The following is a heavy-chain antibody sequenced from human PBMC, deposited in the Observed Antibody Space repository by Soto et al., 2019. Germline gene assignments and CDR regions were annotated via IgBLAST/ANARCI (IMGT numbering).Heavy chain of an antibody. V-gene: IGHV3-21*01. Sequence: GRSLRLSSAASGFNFSSYGMNWVRQDQGKGLEWVSSISSSGSYIYYADSVKGRFTISRDNAKHSLYLQMNSLRAEDTAVYYFARKESHYYERTVYSFLAFWGKGTAVPVSS. CDR2: ISSSGSYI. CDR3: ARKESHYYERTVYSFLAF. CDR1: GFNFSSYG. D-gene: IGHD3-22*01. J-gene: IGHJ6*04.